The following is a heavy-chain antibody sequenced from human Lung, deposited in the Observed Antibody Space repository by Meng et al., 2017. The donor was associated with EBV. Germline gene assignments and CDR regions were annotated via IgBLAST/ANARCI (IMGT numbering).Heavy chain of an antibody. CDR1: GGSISSSYW. V-gene: IGHV4-4*02. CDR2: MYHSGTT. J-gene: IGHJ4*02. Sequence: LQESGPGLVKPSGTRSLTCVVSGGSISSSYWWTWVRQSPGKGLEWIGEMYHSGTTNYNPSLKSRVTISMGKSNNQLSLKLNSVTAADTAVYYCATQESRDGHNPYWGQGTLVTVSS. CDR3: ATQESRDGHNPY. D-gene: IGHD5-24*01.